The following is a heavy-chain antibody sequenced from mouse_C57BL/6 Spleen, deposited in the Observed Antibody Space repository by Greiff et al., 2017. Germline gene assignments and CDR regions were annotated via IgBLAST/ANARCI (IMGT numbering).Heavy chain of an antibody. J-gene: IGHJ4*01. Sequence: VQLQQSGPELVKPGASVKISCKASGYSFTSYYIHWVKQRPGQGLEWIGWIYPGSGNTKYNEKFKGKATLTSDTSSSTAYRQLSSLTSEDSAVYYWARTLYYSNYDAMDYWGQGTSVTVSS. CDR1: GYSFTSYY. CDR3: ARTLYYSNYDAMDY. V-gene: IGHV1-66*01. D-gene: IGHD2-5*01. CDR2: IYPGSGNT.